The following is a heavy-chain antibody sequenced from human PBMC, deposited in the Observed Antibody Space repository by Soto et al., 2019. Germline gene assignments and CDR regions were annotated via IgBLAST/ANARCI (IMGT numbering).Heavy chain of an antibody. CDR2: IYHSGST. CDR3: ARVLRDRAYSGYGGFDYYGMDV. Sequence: SETLSLTCAVSGGSISSSNWWSWVRQPPGKGLEWIGEIYHSGSTNYNPSLKSRGTISVDKSKNQFSLKLSSVTAADTAVYYCARVLRDRAYSGYGGFDYYGMDVWGQGTTVTVSS. CDR1: GGSISSSNW. D-gene: IGHD5-12*01. J-gene: IGHJ6*02. V-gene: IGHV4-4*02.